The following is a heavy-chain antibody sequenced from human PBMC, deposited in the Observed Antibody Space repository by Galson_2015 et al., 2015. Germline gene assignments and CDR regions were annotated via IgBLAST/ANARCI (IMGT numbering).Heavy chain of an antibody. D-gene: IGHD1-26*01. CDR3: ARASIGSYPDY. Sequence: LSLTCTVSGGSVSSGSYYWSWIRQSPGKGLEWIGYIYHSGSTNYNPSLKSRVTISVDTSKNQFSLKLSSVTAADTAVYYCARASIGSYPDYWGQGTLVTVSS. CDR2: IYHSGST. J-gene: IGHJ4*02. CDR1: GGSVSSGSYY. V-gene: IGHV4-61*01.